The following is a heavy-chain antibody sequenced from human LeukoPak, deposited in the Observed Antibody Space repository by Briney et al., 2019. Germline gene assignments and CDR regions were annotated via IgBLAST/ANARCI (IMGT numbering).Heavy chain of an antibody. J-gene: IGHJ4*02. CDR1: GYTFTGYY. D-gene: IGHD6-19*01. V-gene: IGHV1-2*02. CDR2: INPNSGAT. Sequence: ASVKVSCKASGYTFTGYYMHWVRQAPGQGLEWMGWINPNSGATNYAQKFQGRVTMTRDTSISTAYMELSRLRSDDTAVYYCARDGVAGTRYYFDYWGQGTLVTVSS. CDR3: ARDGVAGTRYYFDY.